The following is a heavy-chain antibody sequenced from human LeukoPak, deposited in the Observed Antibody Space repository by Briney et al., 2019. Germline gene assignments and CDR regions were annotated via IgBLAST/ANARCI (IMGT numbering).Heavy chain of an antibody. CDR2: IYYSGST. V-gene: IGHV4-4*02. CDR1: GGSISSSNW. CDR3: ARGAAAAY. D-gene: IGHD6-13*01. Sequence: SETLSLTCAVSGGSISSSNWWSWVRQPPGKGLEWIGYIYYSGSTNYNPSLKSRVTISVDTSKNQFSLKLSSVTAADTAVYYCARGAAAAYWGQGTLVTVSS. J-gene: IGHJ4*02.